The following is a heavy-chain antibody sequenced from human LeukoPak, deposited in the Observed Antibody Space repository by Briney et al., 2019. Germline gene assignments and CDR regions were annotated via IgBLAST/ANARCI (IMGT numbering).Heavy chain of an antibody. CDR3: ARQPADSSGYYYTY. J-gene: IGHJ4*02. D-gene: IGHD3-22*01. Sequence: GESGKIACKGSGYSFTSYWMSWVRQMPGKGLEWMGRIDPSASYTNYSTYFHGHVTISADNSISTAYLQWSRLKASDTAMSYCARQPADSSGYYYTYWGQGTLVPVSS. V-gene: IGHV5-10-1*01. CDR1: GYSFTSYW. CDR2: IDPSASYT.